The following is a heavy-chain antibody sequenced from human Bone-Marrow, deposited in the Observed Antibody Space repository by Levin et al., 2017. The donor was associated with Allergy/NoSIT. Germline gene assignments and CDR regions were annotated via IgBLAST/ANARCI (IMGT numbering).Heavy chain of an antibody. V-gene: IGHV3-23*01. Sequence: PGGSLRLSCAASGFTFSSYAMSWVRQAPGKGLEWVSAISGSGGSTYYADSVKGRFTISRDNSKNTLYLQMNSLRAEDTAVYYCAKDKKIFGVPSHKYYYYYYMDVWGKGTTVTVSS. D-gene: IGHD3-3*01. J-gene: IGHJ6*03. CDR3: AKDKKIFGVPSHKYYYYYYMDV. CDR2: ISGSGGST. CDR1: GFTFSSYA.